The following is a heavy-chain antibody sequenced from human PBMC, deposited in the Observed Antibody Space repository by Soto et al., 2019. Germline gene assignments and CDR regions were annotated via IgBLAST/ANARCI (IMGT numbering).Heavy chain of an antibody. CDR2: IVVGSGNT. V-gene: IGHV1-58*01. CDR1: GFTFTSSA. CDR3: AAERGLHYYYGMDV. D-gene: IGHD4-4*01. J-gene: IGHJ6*02. Sequence: ASVKVSCKASGFTFTSSAVQWVRQARGQRLEWIGWIVVGSGNTNYAQKFQERVTITRDMSTSTAYMELSSLRSEDTAVYYCAAERGLHYYYGMDVWGQRTTVTVSS.